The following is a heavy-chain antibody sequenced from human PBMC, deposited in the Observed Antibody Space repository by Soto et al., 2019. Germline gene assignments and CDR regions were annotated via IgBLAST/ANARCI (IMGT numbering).Heavy chain of an antibody. D-gene: IGHD6-6*01. CDR2: IYYSGST. Sequence: SETLSLTCTVSGGSISSGDYYWSWIRQPPGKGQEWIGYIYYSGSTYYNPSLKSRVTISVDKSKNQFSLKLSSVTAADTAVYYCARDQWGMAYSSSSAFDYWGQGTLVTVSS. V-gene: IGHV4-30-4*01. J-gene: IGHJ4*02. CDR3: ARDQWGMAYSSSSAFDY. CDR1: GGSISSGDYY.